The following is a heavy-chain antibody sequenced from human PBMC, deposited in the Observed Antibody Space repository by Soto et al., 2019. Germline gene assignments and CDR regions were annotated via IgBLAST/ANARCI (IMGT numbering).Heavy chain of an antibody. V-gene: IGHV3-23*01. CDR1: GFTFSSYG. D-gene: IGHD3-10*01. Sequence: EVQLLESGGGLVQPGGSLRLSCAASGFTFSSYGMTWVRQAPGKGLEWVSSISGGGDRTYYADSVKGRFTISRGNSKNTLYLQMNSLRAEDTAVYYCEKNPHYPGIEINYWGQGTLVTVSS. CDR2: ISGGGDRT. J-gene: IGHJ4*02. CDR3: EKNPHYPGIEINY.